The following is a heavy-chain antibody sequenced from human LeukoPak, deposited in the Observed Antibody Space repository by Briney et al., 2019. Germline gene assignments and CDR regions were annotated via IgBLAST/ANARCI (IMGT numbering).Heavy chain of an antibody. J-gene: IGHJ4*02. V-gene: IGHV3-23*01. CDR3: AKDGGGTTRPYFFDY. CDR1: GFTFSSYA. Sequence: GGSLRLSCAASGFTFSSYAMNWVRHAPGKGREGVSGITGTGRSTYFADSVKGRFTISRDNSKNTLYLQMDSLRAEDTALYYCAKDGGGTTRPYFFDYWGQGTLVTVSS. D-gene: IGHD1-26*01. CDR2: ITGTGRST.